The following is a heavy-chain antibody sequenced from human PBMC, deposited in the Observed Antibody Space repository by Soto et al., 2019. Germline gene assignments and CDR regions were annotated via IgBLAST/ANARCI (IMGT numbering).Heavy chain of an antibody. CDR1: RYLPTSLD. CDR3: ARGGSAGVAY. CDR2: MDPSTGRT. V-gene: IGHV1-8*01. J-gene: IGHJ4*02. Sequence: SAKVSCKDSRYLPTSLDINRVRQSAARGLEWMGWMDPSTGRTSYAQKFQGRVTMTRDTSINTAYMELTTLTCDDTAFYYCARGGSAGVAYWGQGTLVTVSS. D-gene: IGHD6-19*01.